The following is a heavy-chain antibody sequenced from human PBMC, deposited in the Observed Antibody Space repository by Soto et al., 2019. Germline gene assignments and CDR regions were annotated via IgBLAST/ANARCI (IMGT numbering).Heavy chain of an antibody. Sequence: PGGSLRLSCAASGFTFSRYAMYWVRQTPGKGLERVAVKSYDGRNKYYADSVKGRFTISRDKSKNTLYLQMNSLRAEDTAVYYCAREVYYDSSGYWPYYYYGMDVWGQGTTVTVSS. J-gene: IGHJ6*02. CDR1: GFTFSRYA. CDR2: KSYDGRNK. CDR3: AREVYYDSSGYWPYYYYGMDV. D-gene: IGHD3-22*01. V-gene: IGHV3-30*04.